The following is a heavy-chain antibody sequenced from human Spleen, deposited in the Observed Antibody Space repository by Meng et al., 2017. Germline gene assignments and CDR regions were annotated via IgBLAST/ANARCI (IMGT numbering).Heavy chain of an antibody. CDR1: GDSISSRDW. CDR3: ARGLNWFDP. CDR2: ISQGSGRT. J-gene: IGHJ5*02. V-gene: IGHV4-4*02. Sequence: QGQLQESGPGLVKPSGTLSLTCAVSGDSISSRDWWSWVRQPPGKGLEWIGEISQGSGRTNYNPSLKSRVTISLDKSKNQFSLNVNSVTAADTAVYYCARGLNWFDPWGQGTLVTVSS.